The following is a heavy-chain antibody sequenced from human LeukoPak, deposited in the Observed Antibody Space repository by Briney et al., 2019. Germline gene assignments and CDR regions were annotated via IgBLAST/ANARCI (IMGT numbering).Heavy chain of an antibody. CDR3: ARGGIYNSGFDY. J-gene: IGHJ4*02. D-gene: IGHD1-1*01. V-gene: IGHV3-23*01. CDR1: GFTFSSSA. Sequence: GSLRLSCAASGFTFSSSAMSWVRQAPGQGLEWVSVINDSGGYSYYADSAKGRFTIPRENSKSTQSLQMSSVRADDTAVYYCARGGIYNSGFDYWGQGTLVTVAS. CDR2: INDSGGYS.